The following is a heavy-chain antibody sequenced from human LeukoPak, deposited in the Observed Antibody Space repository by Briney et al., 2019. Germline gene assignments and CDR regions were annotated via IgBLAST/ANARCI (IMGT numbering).Heavy chain of an antibody. CDR3: AKVIYSNYGYFDY. CDR1: GFNFGSNA. J-gene: IGHJ4*02. V-gene: IGHV3-23*01. Sequence: GGSLRLSCAASGFNFGSNALTWVRQAPGKGLEWVSGISGSGTTTYYADSVKGRFTISRDNSNNKVYLQMNSLRAEDTAVYYCAKVIYSNYGYFDYWGQGTLVTVSS. D-gene: IGHD4-11*01. CDR2: ISGSGTTT.